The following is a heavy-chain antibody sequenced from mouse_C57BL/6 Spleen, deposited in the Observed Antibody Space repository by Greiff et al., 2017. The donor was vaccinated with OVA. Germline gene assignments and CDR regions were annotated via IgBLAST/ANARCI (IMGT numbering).Heavy chain of an antibody. D-gene: IGHD2-1*01. CDR3: AREGYGNYPFDY. Sequence: QVQLQQSGTELVKPGASVKLSCKASGYTFTSYWMHWVKQRPGQGLEWIGNINPSNGGTNYNEKFKSKATLTVDKSSSTAYMQLSSLTSEDSAVYYCAREGYGNYPFDYWGQGTTLTVSS. J-gene: IGHJ2*01. CDR2: INPSNGGT. CDR1: GYTFTSYW. V-gene: IGHV1-53*01.